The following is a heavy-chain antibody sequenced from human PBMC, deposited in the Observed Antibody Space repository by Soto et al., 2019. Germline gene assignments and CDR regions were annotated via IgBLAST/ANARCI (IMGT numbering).Heavy chain of an antibody. J-gene: IGHJ6*03. Sequence: QVQLVQSGAEVRKPGASVTVSCRSSGDSFNDYYIHWVRQAPGQGFEWMGWINPNGGVTKYAQKFQGGVSMPRDTSIRTVYMQLSRLRSDDTAVYYCARESGGATATLDYYYFYMDVWGTGTTVTVSS. CDR2: INPNGGVT. D-gene: IGHD5-12*01. CDR3: ARESGGATATLDYYYFYMDV. V-gene: IGHV1-2*02. CDR1: GDSFNDYY.